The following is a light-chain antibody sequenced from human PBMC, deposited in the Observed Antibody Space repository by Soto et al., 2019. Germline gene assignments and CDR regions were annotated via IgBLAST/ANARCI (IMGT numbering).Light chain of an antibody. V-gene: IGLV2-14*01. CDR1: SSDVGGYNY. CDR2: DVS. J-gene: IGLJ2*01. Sequence: QSALTQPASVSGSPGQSITISGTGTSSDVGGYNYVSWYQQHPGKAPKVMIYDVSNRPSGVSNRFSGSKSGNTASLTISGLQAEDEADYYCSSYTSSSTYVIFGGGTKLTVL. CDR3: SSYTSSSTYVI.